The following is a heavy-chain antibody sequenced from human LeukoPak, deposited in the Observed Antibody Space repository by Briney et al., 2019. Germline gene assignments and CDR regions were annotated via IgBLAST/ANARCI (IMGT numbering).Heavy chain of an antibody. CDR2: VYYSGTT. J-gene: IGHJ4*02. CDR3: ARLGIAAAGRD. CDR1: GGSISTYY. Sequence: PSETLSLTCTVSGGSISTYYWNWIRQPPGKGLEWIGYVYYSGTTYQNPSLKSRVTMSVDTSKNQFSLKLSSVTAADTAVYYCARLGIAAAGRDWGQGTLVTVSS. V-gene: IGHV4-59*12. D-gene: IGHD6-13*01.